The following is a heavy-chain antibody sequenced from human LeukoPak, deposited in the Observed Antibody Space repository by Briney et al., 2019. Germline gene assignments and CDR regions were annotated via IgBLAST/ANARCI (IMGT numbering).Heavy chain of an antibody. J-gene: IGHJ4*02. D-gene: IGHD4-17*01. CDR2: ISRNGDNT. CDR1: GFTFSNYA. Sequence: GGSLRLSCAASGFTFSNYAMHWVRQAPGKGLESVSAISRNGDNTYYANSVTGRFTISRDNSKNTLYLQINSLTAEDTGVYYCARIRNDYGDYVHDYWGQGTLVTVSS. V-gene: IGHV3-64*01. CDR3: ARIRNDYGDYVHDY.